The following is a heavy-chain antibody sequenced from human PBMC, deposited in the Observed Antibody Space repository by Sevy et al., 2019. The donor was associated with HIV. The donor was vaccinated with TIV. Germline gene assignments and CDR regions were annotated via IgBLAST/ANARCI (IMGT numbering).Heavy chain of an antibody. CDR3: ARARRGDSSGSYYWYFDL. V-gene: IGHV3-11*01. CDR2: ISSDGNNM. D-gene: IGHD3-22*01. Sequence: GGSLRLSCAASGFTFSDYYMSWLRQAPGKGLEWVTYISSDGNNMFYADSVKGRFTISRDNAQKSLFLQMNSLRADDTDMYFCARARRGDSSGSYYWYFDLWGRGTLVTVSS. CDR1: GFTFSDYY. J-gene: IGHJ2*01.